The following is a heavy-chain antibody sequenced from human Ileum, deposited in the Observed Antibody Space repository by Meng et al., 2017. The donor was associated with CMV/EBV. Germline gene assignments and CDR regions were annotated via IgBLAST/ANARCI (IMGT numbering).Heavy chain of an antibody. CDR3: VGSGQWTRFDY. CDR1: GFTFSTYW. Sequence: GESLKISCTASGFTFSTYWMSWVRQTPAKGLEWLAQIKDDGNEKYYVDSVRGRFTISRDNAKNSLYLQMNSLGGEDTAIYYCVGSGQWTRFDYWGQGTLVTVSS. D-gene: IGHD6-19*01. CDR2: IKDDGNEK. J-gene: IGHJ4*02. V-gene: IGHV3-7*03.